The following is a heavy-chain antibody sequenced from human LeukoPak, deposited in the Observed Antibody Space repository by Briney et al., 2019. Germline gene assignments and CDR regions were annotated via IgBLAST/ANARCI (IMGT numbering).Heavy chain of an antibody. J-gene: IGHJ4*02. CDR1: GYTFTGYY. CDR2: IIPIFGTA. Sequence: GASVKVSCKASGYTFTGYYMHWVRQAPGQGLEWMGGIIPIFGTANYAQKFQGRVTITTDESTSTAYMELSSLRSEDTAVYYCARDYGGPNYGFDYWGQGTLVTVSS. V-gene: IGHV1-69*05. D-gene: IGHD4/OR15-4a*01. CDR3: ARDYGGPNYGFDY.